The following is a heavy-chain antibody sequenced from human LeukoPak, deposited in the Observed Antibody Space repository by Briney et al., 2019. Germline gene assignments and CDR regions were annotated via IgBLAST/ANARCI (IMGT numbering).Heavy chain of an antibody. CDR1: GGSISSYY. V-gene: IGHV4-4*07. CDR3: ARGTTLRAFDYYYYMDV. CDR2: IYTSGST. J-gene: IGHJ6*03. Sequence: SETLSLTCTVSGGSISSYYWSWIRQPAGKGLEWIGRIYTSGSTNYNPSLKSRVTMSVDTSKNQFSLKLSSVTAADTAVYYCARGTTLRAFDYYYYMDVWGKGTTVTVSS. D-gene: IGHD2/OR15-2a*01.